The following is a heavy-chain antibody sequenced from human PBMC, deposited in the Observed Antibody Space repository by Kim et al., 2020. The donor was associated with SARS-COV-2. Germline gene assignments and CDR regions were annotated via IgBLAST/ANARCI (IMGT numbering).Heavy chain of an antibody. CDR2: IRSKANSYAT. V-gene: IGHV3-73*01. CDR3: THVGVGYSSY. CDR1: GFTFSGSA. Sequence: GGSLRLPCAASGFTFSGSAMHWVRQASGKGLEWVGRIRSKANSYATAYAASVKGRFTISRDDSKNTAYLQMNSLKTEDTAVYYCTHVGVGYSSYWGQGTLVTVSS. D-gene: IGHD6-13*01. J-gene: IGHJ4*02.